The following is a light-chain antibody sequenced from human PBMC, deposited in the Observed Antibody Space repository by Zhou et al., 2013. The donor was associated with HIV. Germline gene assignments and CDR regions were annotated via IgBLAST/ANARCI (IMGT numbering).Light chain of an antibody. CDR3: QQYNDRPPWT. V-gene: IGKV1-5*03. CDR1: QSISSW. J-gene: IGKJ1*01. CDR2: KAS. Sequence: DIQMTQSPSTLSASVGDRVTITCRASQSISSWLAWYQQKPGKAPKLLIYKASSLESGVPSRFSGSGSGTEFTLTISSLQSEDSAVYYCQQYNDRPPWTFGQGTKVEIK.